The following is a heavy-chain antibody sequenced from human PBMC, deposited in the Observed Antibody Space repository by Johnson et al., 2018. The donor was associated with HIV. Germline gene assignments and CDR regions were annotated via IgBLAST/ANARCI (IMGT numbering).Heavy chain of an antibody. V-gene: IGHV3-33*06. CDR3: ANRRGIGDGTTGSLDI. Sequence: VQLVESGGGVVQPGRSLRLSCAASGFTFSSYGMHWVRQAPGQGLEWVAVIWYDGSNKYYADSVKGRFTISRDNSKNTLFLQMNSLRPEDTAVYYCANRRGIGDGTTGSLDIWGQGTMVTVSS. D-gene: IGHD1-1*01. J-gene: IGHJ3*02. CDR1: GFTFSSYG. CDR2: IWYDGSNK.